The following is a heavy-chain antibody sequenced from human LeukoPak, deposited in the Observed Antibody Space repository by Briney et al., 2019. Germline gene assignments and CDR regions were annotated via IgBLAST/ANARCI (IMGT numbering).Heavy chain of an antibody. CDR1: GYSISSGYY. D-gene: IGHD6-13*01. V-gene: IGHV4-38-2*02. CDR3: ASRYSSSWQYFQH. Sequence: PSETLSLTCTVSGYSISSGYYWGRIRQPPGKGLEWIGSIYHSGSTYYNPSLKSRVTISVDTSKNQFSLKLSSVTAADTAVYYCASRYSSSWQYFQHWGQGTLVTVSS. J-gene: IGHJ1*01. CDR2: IYHSGST.